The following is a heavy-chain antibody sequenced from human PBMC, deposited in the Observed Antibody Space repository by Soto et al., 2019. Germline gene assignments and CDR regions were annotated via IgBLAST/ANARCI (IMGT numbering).Heavy chain of an antibody. CDR1: GYTFTNYG. CDR2: IGPYNGNT. J-gene: IGHJ2*01. V-gene: IGHV1-18*01. Sequence: ASVKVSCKASGYTFTNYGIVWVRQAPGQGLEWMGWIGPYNGNTNYAQKLQGRVTMTTDTSTRTAYMELRSLRSDDTAVYYCARVVEVVTAIPETWYFGLWGRGTLVTVS. CDR3: ARVVEVVTAIPETWYFGL. D-gene: IGHD2-21*02.